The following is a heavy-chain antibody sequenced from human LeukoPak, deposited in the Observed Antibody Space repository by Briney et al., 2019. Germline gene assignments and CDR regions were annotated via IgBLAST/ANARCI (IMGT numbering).Heavy chain of an antibody. CDR2: IRSKANSYAT. CDR1: GFTFSGSA. CDR3: ALDHGDYDFRFDP. Sequence: PGGSLRLSCAASGFTFSGSAFHWVRQASGKGLEWVGRIRSKANSYATAYAASVKGRFTISRDNSKSTAYLQVNSLKTEDTAVYYCALDHGDYDFRFDPWGQGTLVTVSS. V-gene: IGHV3-73*01. J-gene: IGHJ5*02. D-gene: IGHD4-17*01.